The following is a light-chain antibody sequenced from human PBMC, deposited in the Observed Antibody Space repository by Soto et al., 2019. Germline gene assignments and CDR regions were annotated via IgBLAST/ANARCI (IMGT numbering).Light chain of an antibody. CDR3: QQSYSTPLT. CDR2: AAS. CDR1: QSISNY. J-gene: IGKJ3*01. V-gene: IGKV1-39*01. Sequence: DIQMTQSPSSLSASVGDRVTITCRASQSISNYLHWCQQKPGKAPKLLIYAASSLQGDVPSRFSASGSGTDFTLTISSLQPDDFATYYCQQSYSTPLTFGPGTKVDIK.